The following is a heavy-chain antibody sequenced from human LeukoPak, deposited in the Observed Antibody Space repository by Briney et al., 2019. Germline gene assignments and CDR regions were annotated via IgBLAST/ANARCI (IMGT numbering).Heavy chain of an antibody. CDR1: GFTFSSYG. J-gene: IGHJ3*02. CDR2: IRYDGSNK. CDR3: AKDLRSGSYYSNAFDI. Sequence: GGSLRLSCAASGFTFSSYGMHWVRQAPGKGLEWVAFIRYDGSNKYYADSVKGRFTISRDNSKNTLYLQMNSLRAEGTAVYYCAKDLRSGSYYSNAFDIWGQGTMVTVSS. D-gene: IGHD1-26*01. V-gene: IGHV3-30*02.